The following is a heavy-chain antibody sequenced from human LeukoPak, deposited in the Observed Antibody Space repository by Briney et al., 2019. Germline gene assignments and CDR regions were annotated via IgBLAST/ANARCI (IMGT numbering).Heavy chain of an antibody. Sequence: SETLSLTCTVSGGSISGYYWSWIRQPPGKGLEWIGYICYSGSTNYNPSLKSRVTISVDTSKNQFSLKLSSVTAADTAVYYCARQEQQLIYNWFDPWGQGTLVTVSS. CDR3: ARQEQQLIYNWFDP. J-gene: IGHJ5*02. CDR2: ICYSGST. D-gene: IGHD6-13*01. CDR1: GGSISGYY. V-gene: IGHV4-59*01.